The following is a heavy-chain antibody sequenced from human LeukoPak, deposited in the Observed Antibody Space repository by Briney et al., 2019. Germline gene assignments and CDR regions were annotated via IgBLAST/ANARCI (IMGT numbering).Heavy chain of an antibody. CDR3: ARVDTAMVLDY. Sequence: SETLSLTCAVYGGSISGYYWSWIRQPPGKGLEWIGEINHSGSTNYNPSLKSRVTISVDTSKNQFSLKLSSVTAADTAVYYCARVDTAMVLDYWGQGTLVTVSS. D-gene: IGHD5-18*01. CDR1: GGSISGYY. CDR2: INHSGST. V-gene: IGHV4-34*01. J-gene: IGHJ4*02.